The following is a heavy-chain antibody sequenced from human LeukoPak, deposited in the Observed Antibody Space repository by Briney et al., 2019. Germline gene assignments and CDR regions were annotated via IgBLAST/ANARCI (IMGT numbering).Heavy chain of an antibody. V-gene: IGHV4-59*01. CDR2: IYYSGST. Sequence: PSETLSLTCTVSGGSISSYCWSWIRQPPGKGLEWIGYIYYSGSTNYNPSLKSRVTISVDTSKNQFSLKLSSVTAADTAVYYCARATDAFDIWGQGTMVTVSS. CDR3: ARATDAFDI. J-gene: IGHJ3*02. CDR1: GGSISSYC.